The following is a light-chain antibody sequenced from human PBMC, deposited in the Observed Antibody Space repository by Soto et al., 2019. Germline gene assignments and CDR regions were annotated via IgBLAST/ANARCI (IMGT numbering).Light chain of an antibody. CDR2: GAS. J-gene: IGKJ1*01. Sequence: EIVWTQSPGTLSLSPGERATLSCRASQSVSSSYLAWYQQKPGQAPRLLIYGASSRATGIPDRFSGSGSGTAFNLTISSLEPEDAAVYYCQQDGSSRTFGQGTKVEIK. V-gene: IGKV3-20*01. CDR1: QSVSSSY. CDR3: QQDGSSRT.